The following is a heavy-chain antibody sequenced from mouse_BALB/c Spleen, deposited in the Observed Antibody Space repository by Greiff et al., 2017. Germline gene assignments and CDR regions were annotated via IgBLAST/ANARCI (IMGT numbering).Heavy chain of an antibody. V-gene: IGHV2-9*02. D-gene: IGHD1-2*01. J-gene: IGHJ4*01. Sequence: VKLVESGPGLVAPSQSLSITCTVSGFSLTSYGVHWVRQPPGKGLEWLGVIWAGGSTNYNSALMSRLSISKDNSKSQVFLKMNSLQTDDTAMYYCASLYYGYGAMDYWGQGTSVTVSS. CDR2: IWAGGST. CDR1: GFSLTSYG. CDR3: ASLYYGYGAMDY.